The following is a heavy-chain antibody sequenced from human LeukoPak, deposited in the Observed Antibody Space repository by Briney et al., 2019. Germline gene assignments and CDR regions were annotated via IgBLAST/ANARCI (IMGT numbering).Heavy chain of an antibody. V-gene: IGHV4-61*05. D-gene: IGHD1-26*01. J-gene: IGHJ6*02. CDR2: IYYSGST. CDR1: GGSISSNAYY. CDR3: ARNGRYYYYGMDV. Sequence: SETLSLTCTVSGGSISSNAYYWAWIRQPPGKGLEWIGYIYYSGSTNYNPSLKSRVTISVDTSKNQLSLKLSSVTAADTAVYYCARNGRYYYYGMDVWGQGTTVTVSS.